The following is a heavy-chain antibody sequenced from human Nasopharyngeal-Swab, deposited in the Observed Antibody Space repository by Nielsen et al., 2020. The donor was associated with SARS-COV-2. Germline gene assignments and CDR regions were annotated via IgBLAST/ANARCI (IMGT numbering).Heavy chain of an antibody. D-gene: IGHD2-2*01. Sequence: GGSLRLSCAASGFTFSSYGMHWVRQAPGKGLEWVAVIWYDGSNKYYADSVKGRFTISRDNSKNTLYLQMNSLRAEDTAVYYCARAIYCSSISCFGFDYWGQGTLVTVSS. CDR2: IWYDGSNK. CDR3: ARAIYCSSISCFGFDY. V-gene: IGHV3-33*01. CDR1: GFTFSSYG. J-gene: IGHJ4*02.